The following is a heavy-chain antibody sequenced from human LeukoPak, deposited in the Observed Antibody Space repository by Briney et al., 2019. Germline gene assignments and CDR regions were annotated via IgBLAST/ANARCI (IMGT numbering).Heavy chain of an antibody. Sequence: GGSLRLSCVASGSTFSDYYMTWIRQAPGKGLEWISYISNTGSTIYYADSVRGRFTISRDNAKNSLYLQMNSLKSEDTAVYYCITIRGFCSGRSCLGYWGQGTLVTVSS. CDR2: ISNTGSTI. CDR3: ITIRGFCSGRSCLGY. CDR1: GSTFSDYY. V-gene: IGHV3-11*01. D-gene: IGHD2-15*01. J-gene: IGHJ4*02.